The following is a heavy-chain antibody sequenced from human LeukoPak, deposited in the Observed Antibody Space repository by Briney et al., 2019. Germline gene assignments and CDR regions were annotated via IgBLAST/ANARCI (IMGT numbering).Heavy chain of an antibody. CDR3: AKEKERSYFYGSGGDY. CDR2: IWYDGSNK. CDR1: GFTFSSYG. D-gene: IGHD3-10*01. J-gene: IGHJ4*02. Sequence: PGGSLRLSCAASGFTFSSYGMHWVRQAPGKGLEWVAVIWYDGSNKYYADSVKGRFTISRDNSKNTLYLQMNSLRAEDTAVYYCAKEKERSYFYGSGGDYWGQGTLVTVSS. V-gene: IGHV3-33*06.